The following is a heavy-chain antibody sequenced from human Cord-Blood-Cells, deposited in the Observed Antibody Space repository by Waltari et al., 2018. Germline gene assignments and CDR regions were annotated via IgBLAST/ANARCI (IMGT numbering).Heavy chain of an antibody. Sequence: QVQLVESGGGVVQPGRSLRLSCAASGFTFSSYGMHWVRQAPGKVLEWVAVIWYDGSTKYYAASVKGRFTISRDNSKNTLYLQMNSLRAEDTAVYYCARDRAILTGYDAFDIWGQGTMVTVSS. CDR3: ARDRAILTGYDAFDI. CDR2: IWYDGSTK. CDR1: GFTFSSYG. D-gene: IGHD3-9*01. V-gene: IGHV3-33*01. J-gene: IGHJ3*02.